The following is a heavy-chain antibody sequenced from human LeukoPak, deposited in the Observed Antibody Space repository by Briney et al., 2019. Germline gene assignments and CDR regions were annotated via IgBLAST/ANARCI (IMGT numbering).Heavy chain of an antibody. CDR2: IYTGGNT. J-gene: IGHJ4*02. V-gene: IGHV3-53*01. CDR3: ARGDDSGYXDYFDY. CDR1: GFTFDSNY. Sequence: GGSLRLSCAASGFTFDSNYLSWVRQAPGKGLEWVSTIYTGGNTYYAASVKGRFTISRDFSKNTVFLHMNSLRAEDTAMYYCARGDDSGYXDYFDYWGQGXLXTXSS. D-gene: IGHD3-22*01.